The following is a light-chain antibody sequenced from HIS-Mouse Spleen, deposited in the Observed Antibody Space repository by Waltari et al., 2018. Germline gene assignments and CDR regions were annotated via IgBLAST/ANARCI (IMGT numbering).Light chain of an antibody. V-gene: IGKV1-12*02. Sequence: DIQMTQSPSSVSAPVGDRVTSTCRASQGLSRWLAWYQQKPGKAPKLLIYAASSLQSGVPSRFSGSGSGTDFTLTISSLQPEDFATYYCQQANSFPSFTLFTFGPGTKVDIK. CDR3: QQANSFPSFTLFT. CDR1: QGLSRW. CDR2: AAS. J-gene: IGKJ3*01.